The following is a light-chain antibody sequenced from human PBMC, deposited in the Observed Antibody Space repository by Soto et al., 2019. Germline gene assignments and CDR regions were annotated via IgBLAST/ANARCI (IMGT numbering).Light chain of an antibody. V-gene: IGKV1-39*01. CDR1: QSISSY. CDR2: AAS. CDR3: QQCYSTPFT. Sequence: DIQMTQSPSSLSASVGDRVTITCRASQSISSYLNWYQQKPGKAPKLLIYAASSLQSGVPSRFSGSGSGTDVTLTISSLQPEDFATYYCQQCYSTPFTFGPGTKVDIK. J-gene: IGKJ3*01.